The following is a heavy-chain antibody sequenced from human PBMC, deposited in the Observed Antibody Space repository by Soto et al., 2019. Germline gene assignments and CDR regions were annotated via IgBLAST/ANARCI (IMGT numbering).Heavy chain of an antibody. CDR2: INPNSGGT. CDR1: GYTFTGYY. J-gene: IGHJ3*02. Sequence: ASVKVSCKASGYTFTGYYMHWVRQAPGQGLEWMGRINPNSGGTNYAQKFQGWVTMTRDTSISTAYMELSRLRSDDTAVYYCARAAQNYDILTGYYPHDAFDIWGQGTMVTVSS. D-gene: IGHD3-9*01. CDR3: ARAAQNYDILTGYYPHDAFDI. V-gene: IGHV1-2*04.